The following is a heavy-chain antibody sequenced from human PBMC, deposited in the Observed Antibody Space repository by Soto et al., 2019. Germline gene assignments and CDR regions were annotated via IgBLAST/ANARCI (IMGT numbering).Heavy chain of an antibody. Sequence: EVQLVESGGGLVQPVGSRRLSCAASGFTFSNYDMHCVRQVTGKGLEWVSTIGTAGDTYYPGSVKARFTISRENAKYSRYQTMNTLSAEHTAVYYCARGRLISLSSFDCLGPGTLVTVSS. CDR2: IGTAGDT. D-gene: IGHD2-15*01. CDR1: GFTFSNYD. V-gene: IGHV3-13*01. J-gene: IGHJ4*02. CDR3: ARGRLISLSSFDC.